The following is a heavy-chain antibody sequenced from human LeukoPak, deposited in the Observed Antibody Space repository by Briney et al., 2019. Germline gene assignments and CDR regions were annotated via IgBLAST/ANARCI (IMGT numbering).Heavy chain of an antibody. CDR1: GFTFSSYA. Sequence: PGGSLRLSCAASGFTFSSYAMSWVRQAPGKGLEWVSAISGSGGSTYYADSVKGRFTISRDNSKNTLYLQMNSLRAEDTAVYYCARDFSSFGSFDYWGQGTLVTVSS. D-gene: IGHD6-6*01. CDR3: ARDFSSFGSFDY. CDR2: ISGSGGST. V-gene: IGHV3-23*01. J-gene: IGHJ4*02.